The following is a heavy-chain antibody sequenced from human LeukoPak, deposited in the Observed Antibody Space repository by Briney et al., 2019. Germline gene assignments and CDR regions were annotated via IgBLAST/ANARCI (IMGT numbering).Heavy chain of an antibody. D-gene: IGHD1-1*01. CDR3: TTETGTAGELDY. Sequence: GGSLRPSCAVSGFTFSSNWMNWVRQAPGKGLEWLGRIKNKTDGGTIDYAAPVKDRFTISRDDSKNTLYLQMDSLKTEDTAVYYCTTETGTAGELDYWGQGTLVTVSS. J-gene: IGHJ4*02. V-gene: IGHV3-15*01. CDR2: IKNKTDGGTI. CDR1: GFTFSSNW.